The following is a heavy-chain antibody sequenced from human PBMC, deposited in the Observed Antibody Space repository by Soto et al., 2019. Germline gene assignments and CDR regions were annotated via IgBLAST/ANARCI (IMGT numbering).Heavy chain of an antibody. J-gene: IGHJ4*02. D-gene: IGHD3-10*01. CDR3: ARRGTYYYGSGSYYYFDY. CDR1: GGSISSGGYY. Sequence: QVQLQESGPGLVKPSQTLSLTCTVSGGSISSGGYYWSWIRQHPGKGLGWIGYIYYSGSTYYNPSLKSRVTISVDTSKNQFSLKLSSVTAADTAVYYCARRGTYYYGSGSYYYFDYWGQGTLVTVSS. V-gene: IGHV4-31*03. CDR2: IYYSGST.